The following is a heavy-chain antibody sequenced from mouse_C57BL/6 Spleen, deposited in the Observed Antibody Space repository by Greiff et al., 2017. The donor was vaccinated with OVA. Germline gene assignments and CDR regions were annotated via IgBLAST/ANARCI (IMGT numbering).Heavy chain of an antibody. CDR3: AILTTVVAEDV. D-gene: IGHD1-1*01. J-gene: IGHJ1*03. V-gene: IGHV1-69*01. CDR1: GYTFTSYW. Sequence: QVQLQQPGAELVMPGASVKLSCKASGYTFTSYWMHWVKQRPGQGLEWIGEIDPSDSYTNYNQKFKGKSIMTVDKSSSTAYMQLSSLTSEDSAVYYCAILTTVVAEDVWGTGTTVTVSS. CDR2: IDPSDSYT.